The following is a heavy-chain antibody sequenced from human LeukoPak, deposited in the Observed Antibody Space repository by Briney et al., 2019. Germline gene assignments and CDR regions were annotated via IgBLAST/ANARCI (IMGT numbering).Heavy chain of an antibody. Sequence: GGSLRLSCAASGFTFSSYAMHWVRQAPGKGLEWVSLIYGDGRTSYADSVKDRCTISRDNSKNTLDLQVTRLRVEDTAVYYCARGLFLSGYLDAFDMWGQGTVVTVSS. CDR3: ARGLFLSGYLDAFDM. V-gene: IGHV3-53*01. CDR1: GFTFSSYA. J-gene: IGHJ3*02. CDR2: IYGDGRT. D-gene: IGHD3-22*01.